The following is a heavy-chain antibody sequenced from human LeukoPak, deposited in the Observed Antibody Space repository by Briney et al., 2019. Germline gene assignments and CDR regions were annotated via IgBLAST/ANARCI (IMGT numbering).Heavy chain of an antibody. D-gene: IGHD4-11*01. Sequence: KESGPTLGKPTQTLTLTCTFSGFSLSTSRVGVGWIRQPPGNALEWLALIYWDDDKRYSPSLKSRLTITKDTSKNQVVLTMTNMDPVDTATYYCAHSYLYSNKLNWFDPWGQGTLVTVSS. V-gene: IGHV2-5*02. CDR3: AHSYLYSNKLNWFDP. CDR2: IYWDDDK. J-gene: IGHJ5*02. CDR1: GFSLSTSRVG.